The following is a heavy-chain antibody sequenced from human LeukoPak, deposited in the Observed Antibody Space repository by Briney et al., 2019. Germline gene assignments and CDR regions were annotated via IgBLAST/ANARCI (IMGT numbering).Heavy chain of an antibody. D-gene: IGHD1-1*01. V-gene: IGHV4-4*07. J-gene: IGHJ4*02. CDR2: IYSSGTT. Sequence: SETLSLXCXXXXXXFSSXYWSWIRQPVGKGLEWIGRIYSSGTTNYNPSLKSRVIMSIDTSKSQFSLKLSSVTAADTAVYYCARDYSQAGESGIPTDYWGQGILVIVSS. CDR3: ARDYSQAGESGIPTDY. CDR1: XXXFSSXY.